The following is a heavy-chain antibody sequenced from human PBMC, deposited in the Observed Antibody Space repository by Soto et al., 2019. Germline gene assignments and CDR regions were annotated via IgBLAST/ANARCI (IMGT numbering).Heavy chain of an antibody. CDR3: AKESGWSTKYYFAYGIDV. CDR1: GFTFSDYA. V-gene: IGHV3-23*01. CDR2: MTGSGRRT. D-gene: IGHD6-19*01. Sequence: EVQLLESGGGLVHPGGSLRLSCAASGFTFSDYAVNWVRQAPGKGLEWVSMMTGSGRRTLYADSVKGPFTISTDTASNTLYLQMDSLSPDDTAVYYCAKESGWSTKYYFAYGIDVWGPGTMVTGSS. J-gene: IGHJ6*01.